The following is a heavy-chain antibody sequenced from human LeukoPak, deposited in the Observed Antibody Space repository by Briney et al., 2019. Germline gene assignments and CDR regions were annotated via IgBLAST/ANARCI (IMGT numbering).Heavy chain of an antibody. Sequence: SETLSLTCTVSRGSISGYSWSWIRQSPGGGLEWIGYIYYSGDTAYNPSLRSRVTLSVDTSKNQFSLQLRSVTAADTAIYYCAKGAGGFSYYNWFDPWGQGTLVTVSS. D-gene: IGHD5-18*01. V-gene: IGHV4-59*12. J-gene: IGHJ5*02. CDR2: IYYSGDT. CDR1: RGSISGYS. CDR3: AKGAGGFSYYNWFDP.